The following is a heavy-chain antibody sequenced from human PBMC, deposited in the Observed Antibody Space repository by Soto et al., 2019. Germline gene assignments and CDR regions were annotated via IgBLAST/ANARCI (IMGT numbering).Heavy chain of an antibody. D-gene: IGHD3-22*01. Sequence: QLQLQESGPGLVKPSETLSLTCTVSGGSISSSSYYWCWIRQPPGKGLEWIGSMFYGGGAYYNPSLKSRVTISDDTSKNQSSLKVTSVSAADTAVYYCARRYNSAWGWFGPWGQGTLVTVSS. J-gene: IGHJ5*02. CDR2: MFYGGGA. CDR1: GGSISSSSYY. V-gene: IGHV4-39*01. CDR3: ARRYNSAWGWFGP.